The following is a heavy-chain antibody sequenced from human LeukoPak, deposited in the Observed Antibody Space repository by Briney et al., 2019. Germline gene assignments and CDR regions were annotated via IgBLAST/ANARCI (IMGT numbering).Heavy chain of an antibody. V-gene: IGHV3-15*01. CDR1: GFTFSNAW. CDR2: IKSKADGGTT. J-gene: IGHJ4*02. Sequence: GGSLRLSCAASGFTFSNAWMSWVRQAPGKGLEWVGRIKSKADGGTTDYAAPVKGRFTISRDDSGNTLYVQMNSLKTEDTAVYYCATNSDYEGLFAYWGQGSLVTVSS. D-gene: IGHD5-12*01. CDR3: ATNSDYEGLFAY.